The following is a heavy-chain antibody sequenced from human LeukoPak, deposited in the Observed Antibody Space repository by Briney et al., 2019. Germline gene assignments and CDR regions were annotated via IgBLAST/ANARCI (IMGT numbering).Heavy chain of an antibody. CDR2: INSDGSST. Sequence: GGSLRLSCAASGFTFSSYWMHWVRQAPGKGLVWVSRINSDGSSTSYADSVKGRFTISRDNSKNTLYLQMNSLRAEDTAVYYCARGSSGWYPLSYWGQGTLVTVSS. CDR1: GFTFSSYW. J-gene: IGHJ4*02. V-gene: IGHV3-74*01. D-gene: IGHD6-19*01. CDR3: ARGSSGWYPLSY.